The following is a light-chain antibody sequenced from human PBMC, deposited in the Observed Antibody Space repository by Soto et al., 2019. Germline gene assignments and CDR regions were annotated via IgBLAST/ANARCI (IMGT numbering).Light chain of an antibody. CDR3: SSYTSSSTLV. CDR2: EVS. J-gene: IGLJ2*01. V-gene: IGLV2-14*01. CDR1: SSDVGGYNY. Sequence: QSAQTQPASVSRSPGQSITISCTGTSSDVGGYNYVSWYQQHPGKAPKLMIYEVSNRPSGVSNRFSGSKSGNTASLTISGLQAEDEADYYCSSYTSSSTLVFGGGTKLTVL.